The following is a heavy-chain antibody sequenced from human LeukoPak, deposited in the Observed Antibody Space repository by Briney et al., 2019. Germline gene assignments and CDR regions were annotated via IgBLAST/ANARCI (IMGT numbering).Heavy chain of an antibody. CDR1: GFSFSNAW. CDR3: VEDIVLLPEPT. CDR2: INHRRST. Sequence: GSLRLSCAASGFSFSNAWMSWVRQAPGKGLEWVGTINHRRSTHYNPSLKNRVTISIDASKTEFSLKLTSITAADTAVYYCVEDIVLLPEPTWGQGTLVSVSS. D-gene: IGHD2-15*01. J-gene: IGHJ5*02. V-gene: IGHV4-34*08.